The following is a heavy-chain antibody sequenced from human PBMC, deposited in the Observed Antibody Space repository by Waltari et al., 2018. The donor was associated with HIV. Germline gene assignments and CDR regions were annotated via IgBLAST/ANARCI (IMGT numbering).Heavy chain of an antibody. CDR2: ITWNSGTI. V-gene: IGHV3-9*01. D-gene: IGHD3-22*01. CDR3: VKDGGLSSRHYFVGYFDH. CDR1: GFDFDDSA. J-gene: IGHJ4*02. Sequence: EVQLVESGGGLVQPGRSLRLACAASGFDFDDSAMHWVRPAPGKGLEVVSGITWNSGTIGYADSVKGRFTVSRDNAKKSLYLQMNSLRTEDTALYYCVKDGGLSSRHYFVGYFDHWGQGTLVTVSS.